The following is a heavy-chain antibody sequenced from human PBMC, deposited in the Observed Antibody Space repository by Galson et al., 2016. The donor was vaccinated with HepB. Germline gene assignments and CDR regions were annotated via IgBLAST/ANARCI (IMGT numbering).Heavy chain of an antibody. CDR3: ARVVVAATNWFDP. CDR1: GGSFNASY. CDR2: INYTGST. D-gene: IGHD2-15*01. J-gene: IGHJ5*02. Sequence: SETLSLTCGVYGGSFNASYWSWIRQPPGKGLEWIGEINYTGSTKYNPSLKSRFTISVDTYKNQFSLKLTSLTAADTAMYFCARVVVAATNWFDPWGQGTLVTVSS. V-gene: IGHV4-34*01.